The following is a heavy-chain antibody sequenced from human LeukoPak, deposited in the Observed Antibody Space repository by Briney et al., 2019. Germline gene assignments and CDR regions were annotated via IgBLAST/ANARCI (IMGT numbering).Heavy chain of an antibody. CDR2: IYYSGST. V-gene: IGHV4-59*01. CDR3: ARLGGGYYPNWLDP. CDR1: GDSISRYY. Sequence: SETLSLTCTVSGDSISRYYWSWVRQPPGKGLEWIGYIYYSGSTKYNPSLKTRVTISVDTSRNQFSLKLSYVTAADTAIYYCARLGGGYYPNWLDPWGQGTLVTVSS. J-gene: IGHJ5*02. D-gene: IGHD3-22*01.